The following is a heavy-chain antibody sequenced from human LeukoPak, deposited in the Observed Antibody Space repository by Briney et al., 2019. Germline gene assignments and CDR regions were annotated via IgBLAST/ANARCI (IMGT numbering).Heavy chain of an antibody. CDR1: GGSISSGSHY. J-gene: IGHJ6*03. V-gene: IGHV4-61*02. D-gene: IGHD3-9*01. CDR3: ARDKGYDILTGYPYYYYYMDV. CDR2: IYTSGST. Sequence: PSQTLSLTCTVSGGSISSGSHYWSWIRQPAGKGLEWIGRIYTSGSTNYNPSLKSRVTISVDTSKNQFSLKLSSVTAADTAVYYCARDKGYDILTGYPYYYYYMDVWGKGTTVTVSS.